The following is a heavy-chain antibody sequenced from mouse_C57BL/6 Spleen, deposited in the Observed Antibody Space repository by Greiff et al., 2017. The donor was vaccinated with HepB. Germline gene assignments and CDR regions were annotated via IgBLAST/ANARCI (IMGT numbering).Heavy chain of an antibody. CDR3: ARGYDYDYDYFDY. J-gene: IGHJ2*01. CDR2: IYPGSGNT. V-gene: IGHV1-66*01. CDR1: GYSFTSYY. Sequence: QVQLKESGPELVKPGASVKISCKASGYSFTSYYIHWVKQRPGQGLEWIGWIYPGSGNTKYNEKFKGKATRTADTSSSTAYMQLSSLTSEDSAVYYCARGYDYDYDYFDYWGQGTTLTVSS. D-gene: IGHD2-4*01.